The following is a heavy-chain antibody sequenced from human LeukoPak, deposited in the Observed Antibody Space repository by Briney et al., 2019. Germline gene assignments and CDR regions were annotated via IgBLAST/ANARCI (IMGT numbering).Heavy chain of an antibody. Sequence: GGSLRLSCAASGFTFGTYVMTWVRQAPGKGLEWVSSITGSSSSTSYADSMKGRFTISRDNSKNTLYLQMNSLRAEDTAVYYCTTENGVVPYWGQGTLVTVSS. CDR1: GFTFGTYV. CDR2: ITGSSSST. J-gene: IGHJ4*02. D-gene: IGHD2-8*01. CDR3: TTENGVVPY. V-gene: IGHV3-23*01.